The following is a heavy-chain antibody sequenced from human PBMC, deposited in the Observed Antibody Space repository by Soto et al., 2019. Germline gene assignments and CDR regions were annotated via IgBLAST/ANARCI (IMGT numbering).Heavy chain of an antibody. Sequence: QVQLVESGGGLVQPGGSLRLSCAASGFTFSDHGIHWVRQPPGKGLEWVAVISYDERSKFYADSVRGRITLSRDNFQSMVYLHLNSLRVEDTAVYYCAKDHELYSRDLDNDGYDNWFDPRGQGTLVIVSS. CDR1: GFTFSDHG. J-gene: IGHJ5*02. CDR2: ISYDERSK. V-gene: IGHV3-30*18. CDR3: AKDHELYSRDLDNDGYDNWFDP. D-gene: IGHD3-3*01.